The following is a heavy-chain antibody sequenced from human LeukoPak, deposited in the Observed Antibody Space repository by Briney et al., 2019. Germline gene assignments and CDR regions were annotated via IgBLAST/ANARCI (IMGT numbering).Heavy chain of an antibody. CDR3: AKDAVLLWFGELDGGPNYFDY. J-gene: IGHJ4*02. CDR2: ISGSGGST. V-gene: IGHV3-23*01. D-gene: IGHD3-10*01. CDR1: GFTFSSYG. Sequence: PGGSLRLSCAASGFTFSSYGMSWVRQAPGKGLEWVSAISGSGGSTYYADSVKGRFTISRDNSKNTLYLQMNSLRAEDTAVYYCAKDAVLLWFGELDGGPNYFDYWGQGTLVTVSS.